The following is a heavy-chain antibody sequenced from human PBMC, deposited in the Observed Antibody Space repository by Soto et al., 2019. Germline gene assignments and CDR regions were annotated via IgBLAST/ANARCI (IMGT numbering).Heavy chain of an antibody. CDR3: ARKKIGLDV. J-gene: IGHJ6*02. Sequence: QVQLVESGGGVVQPGRSLRLSCAASGFTFSSYGMHWVRQAPGKGLEWVAFIWYDGSNKYYADSVKGRFTISRDNSKNTLYLQMTGLRAEDTAVYYCARKKIGLDVWGQGTTVTVSS. CDR2: IWYDGSNK. CDR1: GFTFSSYG. V-gene: IGHV3-33*01.